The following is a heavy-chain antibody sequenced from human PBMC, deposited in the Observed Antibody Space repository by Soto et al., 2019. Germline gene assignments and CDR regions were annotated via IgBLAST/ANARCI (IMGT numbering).Heavy chain of an antibody. D-gene: IGHD1-20*01. J-gene: IGHJ4*02. CDR3: ASSQKGYNWNYFDH. Sequence: PSETLSLTCAASGGSISGSYYSWGWLRQSPGRGPEWIGSVFYTGFTSYNPSLESRVSVSVDTSKNQFSLKVSAVTAADTAVYYCASSQKGYNWNYFDHWGQGALVTVSS. V-gene: IGHV4-39*01. CDR2: VFYTGFT. CDR1: GGSISGSYYS.